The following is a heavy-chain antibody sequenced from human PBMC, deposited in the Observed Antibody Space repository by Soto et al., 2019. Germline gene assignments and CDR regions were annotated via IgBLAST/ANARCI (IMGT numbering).Heavy chain of an antibody. D-gene: IGHD3-22*01. J-gene: IGHJ4*02. CDR2: ISGSGGST. Sequence: PGGSLRLSCAAYGFTFSSYAMSWVRQAPGKGLKWVSAISGSGGSTYYADSVKGRFTISRDNSKNTLYLQMNSLRAEDTAVYYCAKVGLYYYDSSGYYDYWGQGTLVTVSS. V-gene: IGHV3-23*01. CDR3: AKVGLYYYDSSGYYDY. CDR1: GFTFSSYA.